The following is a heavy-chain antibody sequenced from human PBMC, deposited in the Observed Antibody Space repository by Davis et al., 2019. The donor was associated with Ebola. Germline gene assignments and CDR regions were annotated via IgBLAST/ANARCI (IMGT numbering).Heavy chain of an antibody. D-gene: IGHD4-11*01. Sequence: PGGSLRLSCAASGFTFSSYAMSWVRQAPGKGLEWVSTFSGGSNKTYYADSVKGRLTISRDKSKSTLYLQMNSLRAEDSAMYFCAKGLYSNFATHDSWGQGTLVTVSS. CDR3: AKGLYSNFATHDS. CDR1: GFTFSSYA. V-gene: IGHV3-23*01. CDR2: FSGGSNKT. J-gene: IGHJ4*02.